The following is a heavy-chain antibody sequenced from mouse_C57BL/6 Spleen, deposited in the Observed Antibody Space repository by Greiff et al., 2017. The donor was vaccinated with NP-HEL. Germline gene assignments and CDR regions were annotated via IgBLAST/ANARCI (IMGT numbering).Heavy chain of an antibody. J-gene: IGHJ2*01. CDR3: AGPYFDY. Sequence: ESGPGLVEPSQSLSLTCSVTGYSITSGYYWNWIRQFPGNKLEWMGYISYDGSNNYNPSLKNRISITRDTSKNQFFLKLNSVTTEDTATYYCAGPYFDYWGQGTTLTVSS. CDR2: ISYDGSN. V-gene: IGHV3-6*01. CDR1: GYSITSGYY.